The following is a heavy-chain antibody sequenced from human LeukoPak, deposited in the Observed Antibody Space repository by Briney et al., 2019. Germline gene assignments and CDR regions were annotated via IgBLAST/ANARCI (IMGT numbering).Heavy chain of an antibody. CDR3: ARRSAYCGGDCYPLDAFDI. CDR1: GYSFTSYW. D-gene: IGHD2-21*02. CDR2: IYPGDSDT. Sequence: GESLKISCKGSGYSFTSYWIGWVRQMPGKGLEWMGIIYPGDSDTRYSPSFQGQVTISADKSISTAYLQWSSLKASDTAVYYCARRSAYCGGDCYPLDAFDIWGQGAMVTVSS. J-gene: IGHJ3*02. V-gene: IGHV5-51*01.